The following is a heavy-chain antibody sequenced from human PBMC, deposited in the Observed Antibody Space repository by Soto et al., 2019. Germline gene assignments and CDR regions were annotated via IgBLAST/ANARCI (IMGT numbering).Heavy chain of an antibody. CDR1: GGSFSGYY. J-gene: IGHJ5*02. CDR3: ARVSSGSGSYRGESNWFDP. Sequence: SETLSLTCAVYGGSFSGYYWSWIRQPPGKGLEWIGEINHSGSTNYNPSLKSRVTISVDTSKNQFSLKLSSVTAADTAVYYCARVSSGSGSYRGESNWFDPWGQGTLVT. D-gene: IGHD3-10*01. V-gene: IGHV4-34*01. CDR2: INHSGST.